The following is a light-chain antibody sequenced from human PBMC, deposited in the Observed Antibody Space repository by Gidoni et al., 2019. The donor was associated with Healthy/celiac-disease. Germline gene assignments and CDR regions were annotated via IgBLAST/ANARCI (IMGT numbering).Light chain of an antibody. Sequence: DIVLTQSPATLSLSPGERATLSCRASQRVSSYLAWYQQKPGQAPRLLIYDASNRATGIPARFSGSGSGTDFTLTISSLEPEDFAVYYCHQRSNWPWTFGQXAKVEIK. CDR1: QRVSSY. V-gene: IGKV3-11*01. CDR3: HQRSNWPWT. J-gene: IGKJ1*01. CDR2: DAS.